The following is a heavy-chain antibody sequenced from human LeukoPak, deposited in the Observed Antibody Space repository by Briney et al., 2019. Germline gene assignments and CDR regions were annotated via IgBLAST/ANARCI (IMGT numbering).Heavy chain of an antibody. CDR2: IRQDGSEK. Sequence: GGSLRLSCAASGFTFSNYWMNWVRQAPGKGQEWVADIRQDGSEKYYVDSVKGRFTISRDNAKNSLYLQMNSLRAEDTAIYYCARVFSGSDYWGQGTPVTVSS. CDR3: ARVFSGSDY. J-gene: IGHJ4*02. CDR1: GFTFSNYW. D-gene: IGHD2-15*01. V-gene: IGHV3-7*01.